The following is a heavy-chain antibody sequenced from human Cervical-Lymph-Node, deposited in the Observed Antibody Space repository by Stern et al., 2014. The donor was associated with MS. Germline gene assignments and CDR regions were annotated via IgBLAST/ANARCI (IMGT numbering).Heavy chain of an antibody. Sequence: QVTLKESGPTLVKPTQTLTLTCTFSGFSLNTSGEGVGWIRQPPGKALEWLAVIYWDADERYSPSLNSRLTITKDTSKNQVVLTMANMDPVDTGTYYCAHTTVTFDEWYGLDVWGQGTTVTVSS. J-gene: IGHJ6*02. CDR3: AHTTVTFDEWYGLDV. D-gene: IGHD4-17*01. V-gene: IGHV2-5*02. CDR1: GFSLNTSGEG. CDR2: IYWDADE.